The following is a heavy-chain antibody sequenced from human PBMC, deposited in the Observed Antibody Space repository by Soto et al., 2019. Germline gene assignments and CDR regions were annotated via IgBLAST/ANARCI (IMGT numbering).Heavy chain of an antibody. J-gene: IGHJ1*01. CDR3: AGQTSSLEYFQH. CDR2: ISYDGSNK. V-gene: IGHV3-30*03. D-gene: IGHD6-6*01. CDR1: GFTFSSYG. Sequence: GGSLRLSCAASGFTFSSYGMHWVRQAPGKGLEWVAVISYDGSNKYYADSVKGRFTISRDNSKNTLYLQMNSLRAEDTAVYYCAGQTSSLEYFQHWGQGTLVTVSS.